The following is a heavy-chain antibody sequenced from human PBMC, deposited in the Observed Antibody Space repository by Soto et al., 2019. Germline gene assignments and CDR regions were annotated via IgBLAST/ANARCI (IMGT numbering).Heavy chain of an antibody. Sequence: QVQLQESGPGLVKPSQTLSLTCTVSGGSISSGDYYWSWIRQPPGKGLEWIGYIYYSGSTYYNPSLKSRVTISVDTSKHQFSLKLSSVTAADTAVYYCARDTDYGDYPYWYFDLWGRGTLVTVSS. CDR3: ARDTDYGDYPYWYFDL. J-gene: IGHJ2*01. V-gene: IGHV4-30-4*01. CDR2: IYYSGST. D-gene: IGHD4-17*01. CDR1: GGSISSGDYY.